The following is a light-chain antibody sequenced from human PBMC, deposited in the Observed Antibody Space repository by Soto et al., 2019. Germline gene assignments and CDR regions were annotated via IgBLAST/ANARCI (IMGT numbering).Light chain of an antibody. CDR2: GAS. V-gene: IGKV3-20*01. J-gene: IGKJ4*01. CDR1: QSVGNNY. Sequence: EVVLTQSPGTLSLSPGERATLSCRASQSVGNNYLAWYQQKPGQTPRLLIYGASSRATGIPDRFSGSGSGTEFTLTITRLEPEDSAVYYCQQYGGSPLVTFGGGTKVEIK. CDR3: QQYGGSPLVT.